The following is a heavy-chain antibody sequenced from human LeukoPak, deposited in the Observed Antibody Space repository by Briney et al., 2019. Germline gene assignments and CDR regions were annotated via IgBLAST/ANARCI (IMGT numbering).Heavy chain of an antibody. D-gene: IGHD2-15*01. V-gene: IGHV3-11*05. J-gene: IGHJ4*02. CDR1: GFSFNDYA. CDR3: ARDLRLTWV. Sequence: GGSLRLSCAASGFSFNDYAMSWIRQAPGKGLEWVSYISTTSSFTNYADSVKGRFTISRDNAKNSLYLQMNSLRAEDTAVYYCARDLRLTWVGGQGTLVTVSS. CDR2: ISTTSSFT.